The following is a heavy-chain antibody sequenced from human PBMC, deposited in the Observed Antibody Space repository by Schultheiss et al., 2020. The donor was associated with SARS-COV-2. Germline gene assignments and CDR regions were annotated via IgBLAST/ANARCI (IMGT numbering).Heavy chain of an antibody. CDR1: GDSVSSDTAA. CDR3: ARGNDFVYFFDS. D-gene: IGHD3-3*01. J-gene: IGHJ4*02. Sequence: SQTLSLTCAISGDSVSSDTAAWNWIRQSPSRGLEWLGRTYYRSKWYKDYALSVQSRITVNPDTSKNQFSLKLTSLTAADTAIYYCARGNDFVYFFDSWGQGTLVTVSS. CDR2: TYYRSKWYK. V-gene: IGHV6-1*01.